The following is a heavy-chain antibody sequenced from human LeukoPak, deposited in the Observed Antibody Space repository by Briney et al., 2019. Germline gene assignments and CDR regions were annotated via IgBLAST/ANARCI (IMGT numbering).Heavy chain of an antibody. V-gene: IGHV5-51*01. Sequence: GESLKISCKASGYRFTGHWIAWVRQMPGKGLDGMGIIDPGESDTKYRPSFEGQVTISADKSMFTAYLQWSSLKASDTAIYYCARPGSGSQWDSLDYWGQGYLVTVSS. J-gene: IGHJ4*02. CDR3: ARPGSGSQWDSLDY. CDR1: GYRFTGHW. D-gene: IGHD1-26*01. CDR2: IDPGESDT.